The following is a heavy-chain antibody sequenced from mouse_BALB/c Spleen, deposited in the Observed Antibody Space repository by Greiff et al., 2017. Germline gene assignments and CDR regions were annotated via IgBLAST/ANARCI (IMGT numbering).Heavy chain of an antibody. D-gene: IGHD2-3*01. V-gene: IGHV5-12-2*01. J-gene: IGHJ3*01. Sequence: EVQLVESGGGLVQPGGSLKLSCAASGFTFSSYTMSWVRQTPEKRLEWVAYISNGGGSTYYPDTVKGRFTISRDNAKNTLYLQMSSLKSEDTAMYYCARVGNGYYGFAYWGQGTLVTVSA. CDR1: GFTFSSYT. CDR3: ARVGNGYYGFAY. CDR2: ISNGGGST.